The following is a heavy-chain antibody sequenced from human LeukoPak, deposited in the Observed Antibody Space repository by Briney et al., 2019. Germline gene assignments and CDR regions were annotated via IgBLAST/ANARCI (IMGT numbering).Heavy chain of an antibody. CDR2: ISYDGSNK. J-gene: IGHJ4*02. CDR1: GFTFSSYG. Sequence: PGGSLRLSCAASGFTFSSYGMHWVRQAPGKGLEWVAVISYDGSNKYYADSVKGRFTISRDNSKNTLYLQMNSLRAEDTAVYYCARGVGYSGYDSNWGQGTLATVSS. D-gene: IGHD5-12*01. CDR3: ARGVGYSGYDSN. V-gene: IGHV3-30*03.